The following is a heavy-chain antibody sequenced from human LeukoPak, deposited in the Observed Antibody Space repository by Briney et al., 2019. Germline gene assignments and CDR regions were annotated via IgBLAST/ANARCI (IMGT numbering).Heavy chain of an antibody. V-gene: IGHV4-38-2*02. CDR3: ARHADYYESTSYFWDY. D-gene: IGHD3-22*01. J-gene: IGHJ4*02. CDR2: IYRSGST. CDR1: RYSISSGYY. Sequence: SETLSLTCTVSRYSISSGYYCGWIRQAPGQGLEWIGSIYRSGSTYYNSSLKSRVTISVDTSKNQFSLKLSSVTAADTAVYYCARHADYYESTSYFWDYWGQGTLVTVSS.